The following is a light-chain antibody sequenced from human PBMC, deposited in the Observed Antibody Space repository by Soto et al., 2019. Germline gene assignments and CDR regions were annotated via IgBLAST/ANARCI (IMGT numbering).Light chain of an antibody. CDR2: VAF. CDR1: QPISSW. J-gene: IGKJ4*01. Sequence: DLPMTQSPSSVSAFVGGRVTITCRASQPISSWVTWYQQKPGKAPKLLIYVAFSLQRGVPSRFSGSGSGTDFTLAISSLQPEDVATYYCQEANSCPLTFGGGTKVEIK. CDR3: QEANSCPLT. V-gene: IGKV1D-12*01.